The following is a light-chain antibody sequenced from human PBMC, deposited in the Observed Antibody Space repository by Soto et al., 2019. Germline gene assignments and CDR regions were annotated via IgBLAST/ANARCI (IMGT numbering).Light chain of an antibody. CDR2: EVS. Sequence: QSALTQPASVSGSPGQSITISCTGTSSDVGGYDYVSWYQLHPGKAPKLMVFEVSNRPSGVSYRFSGSKSGNTASLTISGLQAEDEADYFCSAYSISTAYLFGTGTKRTVL. J-gene: IGLJ1*01. CDR3: SAYSISTAYL. V-gene: IGLV2-14*01. CDR1: SSDVGGYDY.